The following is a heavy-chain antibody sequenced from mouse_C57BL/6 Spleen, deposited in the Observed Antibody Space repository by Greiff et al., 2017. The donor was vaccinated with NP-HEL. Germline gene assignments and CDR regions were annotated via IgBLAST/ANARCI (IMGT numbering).Heavy chain of an antibody. CDR3: GRGSNYGFYAMDY. D-gene: IGHD2-5*01. Sequence: VQLKESGAELVKPGASVKLSCTASGFNIKDYYMHWVKQRTEQGLEWIGRIDPEDGETKYAPKFQGKATITADTSSNTAYLQLSSLTSEDTAVYYCGRGSNYGFYAMDYWGQGTSVTVSS. CDR2: IDPEDGET. J-gene: IGHJ4*01. CDR1: GFNIKDYY. V-gene: IGHV14-2*01.